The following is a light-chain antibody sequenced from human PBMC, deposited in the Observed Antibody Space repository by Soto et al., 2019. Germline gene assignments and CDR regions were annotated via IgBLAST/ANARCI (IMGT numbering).Light chain of an antibody. CDR3: AAWDDSLSAWV. J-gene: IGLJ3*02. CDR2: SNN. V-gene: IGLV1-47*02. CDR1: SSNIRGNF. Sequence: QSVLTQPPSASGTPGQRVTISCSGSSSNIRGNFVYWYQQLPGTAPKLLIFSNNQRPSGVPDRFSGSKSGTSASLAISGLRSEDGADYYCAAWDDSLSAWVFGGGTKLTVL.